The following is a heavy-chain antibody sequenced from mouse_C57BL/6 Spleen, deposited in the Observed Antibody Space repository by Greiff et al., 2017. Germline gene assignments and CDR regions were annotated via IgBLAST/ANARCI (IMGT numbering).Heavy chain of an antibody. CDR2: IDPSDSET. CDR3: ASWNYYCSSYTWFAY. Sequence: QVQLQQPGAELVRPGSSVKLSCKASGYTFTSYWMNWVKQRPIQGLEWIGNIDPSDSETNYNQKFKDKATLTVDKSSSTAYMQLSSLTSEDSAVYYCASWNYYCSSYTWFAYWGQGTLVTVSA. D-gene: IGHD1-1*01. V-gene: IGHV1-52*01. CDR1: GYTFTSYW. J-gene: IGHJ3*01.